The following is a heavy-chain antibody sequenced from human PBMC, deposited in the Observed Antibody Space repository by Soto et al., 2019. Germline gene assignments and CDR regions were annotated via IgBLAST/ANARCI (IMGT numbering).Heavy chain of an antibody. D-gene: IGHD3-3*01. CDR3: ARHPVSYDFWSGYFTY. CDR2: ISYDGSNK. V-gene: IGHV3-30*03. J-gene: IGHJ4*02. CDR1: GFTFSSYG. Sequence: QVQLVESGGGVGQPGRSLRLSCAASGFTFSSYGMHWVRQAPGKGLEWVAAISYDGSNKYYADSVKGRFTISRDNSKNTLYLQMNSLRAEDTAVYYCARHPVSYDFWSGYFTYWGQGTLVTVSS.